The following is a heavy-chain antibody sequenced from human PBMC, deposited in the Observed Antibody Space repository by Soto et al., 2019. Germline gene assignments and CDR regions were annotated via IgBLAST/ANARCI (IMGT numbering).Heavy chain of an antibody. D-gene: IGHD6-13*01. Sequence: EVQLVESGGGLVQPGGSLKLSCAASVFTFSGSAMHWVRQASGKGLAWVGRIRSKANSYATAEAASVKGRFTISRDDSKNTAYMQMNSQKTDDTAVYYCTRQSPHSSSWYPLDYWGQGTMVTVTS. V-gene: IGHV3-73*02. CDR2: IRSKANSYAT. CDR3: TRQSPHSSSWYPLDY. CDR1: VFTFSGSA. J-gene: IGHJ4*02.